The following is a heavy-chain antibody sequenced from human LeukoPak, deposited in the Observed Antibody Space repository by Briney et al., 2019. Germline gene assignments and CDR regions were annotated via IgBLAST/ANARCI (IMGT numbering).Heavy chain of an antibody. CDR1: GFTFSSNA. J-gene: IGHJ4*02. Sequence: PGGSLRLSCSASGFTFSSNAMHWVRQAPGKGLEYVSSISSNGGSTYYADPVKGRFTISRDNSKITLYLQMTRLTADATAVYYSMIDPRVWGGDCYSGTLGYWGQGTLVTGSS. CDR2: ISSNGGST. D-gene: IGHD2-21*02. CDR3: MIDPRVWGGDCYSGTLGY. V-gene: IGHV3-64D*06.